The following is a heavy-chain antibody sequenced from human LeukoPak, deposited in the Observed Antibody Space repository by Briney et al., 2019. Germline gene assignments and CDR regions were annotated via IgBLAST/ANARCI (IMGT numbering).Heavy chain of an antibody. CDR1: GFSFSSHG. CDR2: ISSGSDYT. V-gene: IGHV3-23*01. D-gene: IGHD3-10*01. CDR3: AKIGVIGKWYYDI. Sequence: HPGGSLRLSCAASGFSFSSHGMSWVRQAPGKGPEWVSSISSGSDYTFYADSVKGRFIVSRDNSKNTLYLQMYSLRAGDTAVYYCAKIGVIGKWYYDIWGRGTLVTASS. J-gene: IGHJ2*01.